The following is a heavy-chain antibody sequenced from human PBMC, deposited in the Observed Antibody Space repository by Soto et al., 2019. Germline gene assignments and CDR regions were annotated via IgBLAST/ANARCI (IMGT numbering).Heavy chain of an antibody. D-gene: IGHD3-10*01. CDR1: GLTVSDKY. Sequence: EVQLVESGGGLIQPGGSLRLSCAASGLTVSDKYMNWVRQAPGKGLESVSVIYTSGTTYYADSVKGRFTISRDNFKNTLYLQMNSLRAEDTAMYYCARDGFGRYDDSGSEAFDIWGQGTMVTVSS. CDR3: ARDGFGRYDDSGSEAFDI. J-gene: IGHJ3*02. V-gene: IGHV3-53*01. CDR2: IYTSGTT.